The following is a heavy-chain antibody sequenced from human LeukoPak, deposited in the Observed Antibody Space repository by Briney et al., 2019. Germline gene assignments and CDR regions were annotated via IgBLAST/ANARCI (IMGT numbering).Heavy chain of an antibody. CDR1: GFTFSDYY. Sequence: GSLRLSCAASGFTFSDYYMSWIRQAPGKGLEWVSYISSSGSTIYYADSVKGRFTISRDNAKNSLYLQMNSLRAEDTAVYYCARDPRIAAAGLGGDRFDYWGQGTLVTVSS. V-gene: IGHV3-11*01. J-gene: IGHJ4*02. CDR2: ISSSGSTI. CDR3: ARDPRIAAAGLGGDRFDY. D-gene: IGHD6-13*01.